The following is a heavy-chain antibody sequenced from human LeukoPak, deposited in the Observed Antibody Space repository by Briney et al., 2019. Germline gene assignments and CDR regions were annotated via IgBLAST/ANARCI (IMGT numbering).Heavy chain of an antibody. CDR3: AKVLGDSSGYYFFGFDC. CDR1: GFTFTIFG. D-gene: IGHD3-22*01. V-gene: IGHV3-48*01. Sequence: GGSLRLSCATSGFTFTIFGINWLRQAPGKGPEWVSYIDARSGITYYADSVQGRFTISRDNSKNTLYLQMNSLRAEDTAVYYCAKVLGDSSGYYFFGFDCWGQGTQVTVSS. J-gene: IGHJ4*02. CDR2: IDARSGIT.